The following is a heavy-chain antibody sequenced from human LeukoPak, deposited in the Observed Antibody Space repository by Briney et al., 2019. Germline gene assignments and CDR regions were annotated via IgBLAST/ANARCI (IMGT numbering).Heavy chain of an antibody. Sequence: GASVKVSCKASGYTFNGYYMHWVRQAPGQGLEWMGWINPNSGGTNYAQKFQGRVTMTRDTSISTAYMELSRLRSDDTAVYYCARPQWIYGPGAFDIWGQGTMVTVSS. CDR1: GYTFNGYY. D-gene: IGHD4-17*01. V-gene: IGHV1-2*02. J-gene: IGHJ3*02. CDR3: ARPQWIYGPGAFDI. CDR2: INPNSGGT.